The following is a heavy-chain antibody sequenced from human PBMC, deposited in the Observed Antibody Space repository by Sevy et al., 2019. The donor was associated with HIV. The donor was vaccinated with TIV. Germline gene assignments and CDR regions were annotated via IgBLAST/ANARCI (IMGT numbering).Heavy chain of an antibody. D-gene: IGHD1-7*01. Sequence: ASVKVSCKASGYSFTTYDISWVRQAPGQGLEWMGWITAYNGNTNYAQNFQGRVTMTTDTSTSTAYMELRSLRSDDTAIYYYATAPTENYTYYFDFWGQGTLVTVSS. CDR3: ATAPTENYTYYFDF. V-gene: IGHV1-18*01. J-gene: IGHJ4*02. CDR2: ITAYNGNT. CDR1: GYSFTTYD.